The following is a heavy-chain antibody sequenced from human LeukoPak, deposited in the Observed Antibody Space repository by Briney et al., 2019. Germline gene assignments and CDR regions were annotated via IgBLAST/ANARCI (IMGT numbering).Heavy chain of an antibody. Sequence: GGSVRLSCRASGFTFDKHWMSWVRQAPGKGLEWVANIQQDGTEKYYVDSVKGRFTISRDNAKNSLYLQMNSLRVEDTAVYYCAKVAKYYYGSETYYFFEHWGQGTPVTASS. CDR3: AKVAKYYYGSETYYFFEH. J-gene: IGHJ4*02. CDR1: GFTFDKHW. D-gene: IGHD3-10*01. V-gene: IGHV3-7*01. CDR2: IQQDGTEK.